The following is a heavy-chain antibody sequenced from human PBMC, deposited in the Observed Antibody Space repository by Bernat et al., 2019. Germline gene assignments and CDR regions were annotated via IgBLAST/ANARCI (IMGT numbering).Heavy chain of an antibody. V-gene: IGHV3-43*01. CDR3: AKEGMGYSYGLYYFDY. J-gene: IGHJ4*02. Sequence: EVQLVESGGVVVQPGGSLRLSCAASGFTFDDYTMHWVRQAPGKGLEWVSLISWDGGSTYYADSVKGRFTISRDNSKNSLYLQMNSLRTEDTALYYCAKEGMGYSYGLYYFDYWGQGTLVTVSS. D-gene: IGHD5-18*01. CDR2: ISWDGGST. CDR1: GFTFDDYT.